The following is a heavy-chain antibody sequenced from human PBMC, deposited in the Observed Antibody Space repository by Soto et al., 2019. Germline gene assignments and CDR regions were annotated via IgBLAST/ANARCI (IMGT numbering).Heavy chain of an antibody. D-gene: IGHD3-3*01. CDR3: ARVRLSFGVGHLDY. CDR1: GGSISSYY. Sequence: SETLSLTCTVSGGSISSYYWSWIRQPPGKGLEWIGYIYYSGSTNYNPSLKSRVTISVDTSKNQFSLKLSSVTAADTAVYYCARVRLSFGVGHLDYWGQGTLVTVSS. V-gene: IGHV4-59*01. J-gene: IGHJ4*02. CDR2: IYYSGST.